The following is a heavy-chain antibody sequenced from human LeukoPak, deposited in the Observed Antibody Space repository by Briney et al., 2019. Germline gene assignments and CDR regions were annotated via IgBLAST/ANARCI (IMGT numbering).Heavy chain of an antibody. CDR1: GFTFSSYA. CDR2: ISGSGGST. D-gene: IGHD2-15*01. V-gene: IGHV3-23*01. J-gene: IGHJ4*02. Sequence: GGSLRLSCAASGFTFSSYAMSWVRQAPGKGLEWVSAISGSGGSTYYADSVKGRFTIPRDNSKNTLYLQMNSLRAEDTAVYYCAKQSQRYCSGGSCLVDYWGQGTLVTVSS. CDR3: AKQSQRYCSGGSCLVDY.